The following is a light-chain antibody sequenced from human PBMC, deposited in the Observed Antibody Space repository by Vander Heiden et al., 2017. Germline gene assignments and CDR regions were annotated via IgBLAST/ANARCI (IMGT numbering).Light chain of an antibody. Sequence: QSVLTQPPSVSGAPGQRVTISCTGNSSNIGADYGLHWYQHLPGTAPTLLIYVNSNRPSGVPDRFSGSKSGTSASLAITGLQAEDEADYYCQSYDNRLSGVVFGGGTKLTVL. J-gene: IGLJ2*01. CDR3: QSYDNRLSGVV. CDR1: SSNIGADYG. CDR2: VNS. V-gene: IGLV1-40*01.